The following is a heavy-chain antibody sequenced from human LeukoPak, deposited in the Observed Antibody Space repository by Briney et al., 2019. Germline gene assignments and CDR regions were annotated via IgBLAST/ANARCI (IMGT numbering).Heavy chain of an antibody. CDR1: GGTFSSYA. D-gene: IGHD3-10*01. CDR2: IIPILGIA. CDR3: ARDPWGSGSYGWFDP. J-gene: IGHJ5*02. V-gene: IGHV1-69*04. Sequence: GASVKVSCKASGGTFSSYAISWVRQAPGQGLEWMGRIIPILGIANYAQKFQGRVTITADKSTSTAYMELSSLRSEDTAVYYCARDPWGSGSYGWFDPWGQGTLVTVSS.